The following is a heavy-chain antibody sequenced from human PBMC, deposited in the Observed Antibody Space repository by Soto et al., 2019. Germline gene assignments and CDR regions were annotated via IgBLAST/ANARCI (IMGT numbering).Heavy chain of an antibody. V-gene: IGHV1-2*04. CDR3: AKGGRQWLVTSDFNY. CDR1: GYTFTDYY. J-gene: IGHJ4*02. Sequence: ASVKVSCKASGYTFTDYYIHWVRQAPGQGLEWLGWINPNNGGTLYAQKFQGWVTMTRDTSITTAYMEMTSLRAEDTAVYYCAKGGRQWLVTSDFNYWGQGALVTVSS. D-gene: IGHD6-19*01. CDR2: INPNNGGT.